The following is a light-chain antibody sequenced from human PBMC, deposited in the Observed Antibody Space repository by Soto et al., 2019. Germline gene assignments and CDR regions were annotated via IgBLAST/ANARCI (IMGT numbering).Light chain of an antibody. J-gene: IGLJ2*01. CDR1: SSHIGSHT. Sequence: QSVLTQPPSASGTPGQTIAISCSGGSSHIGSHTVNWYQQLPGTAPRLLIYSNTQRPSGVPDHFSGSKSGTSASLAISGLQSEYEGDYDCAAWDDSLNGVVFGGGTKRTVL. V-gene: IGLV1-44*01. CDR2: SNT. CDR3: AAWDDSLNGVV.